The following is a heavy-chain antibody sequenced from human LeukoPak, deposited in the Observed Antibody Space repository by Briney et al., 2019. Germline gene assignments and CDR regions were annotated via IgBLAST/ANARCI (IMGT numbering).Heavy chain of an antibody. CDR2: INSGGDK. Sequence: GGSLRLSCVASGFTFSGYAMNWVRQAPGKGLELEWVSSINSGGDKNYADSAKGRFTISRDNAKNSLFLQLNSLRAEDTAVYYCAKGYGSGNYYSDYWGQGTLVTVSS. CDR3: AKGYGSGNYYSDY. V-gene: IGHV3-69-1*01. J-gene: IGHJ4*02. CDR1: GFTFSGYA. D-gene: IGHD3-10*01.